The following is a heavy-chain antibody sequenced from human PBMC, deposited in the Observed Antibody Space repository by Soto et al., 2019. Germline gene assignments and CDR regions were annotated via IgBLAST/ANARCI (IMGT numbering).Heavy chain of an antibody. Sequence: ASVKVSCKASGYTFTSYYMHWVRQAPGQGLEWMGIINPSGGSTSYAQKFKGRVTMTRDTSTSTVYMELSSLRSDDTAVYYCARDPGGIHNPNDAFDIWGQGTMVTVSS. V-gene: IGHV1-46*01. CDR3: ARDPGGIHNPNDAFDI. CDR1: GYTFTSYY. J-gene: IGHJ3*02. CDR2: INPSGGST. D-gene: IGHD3-16*01.